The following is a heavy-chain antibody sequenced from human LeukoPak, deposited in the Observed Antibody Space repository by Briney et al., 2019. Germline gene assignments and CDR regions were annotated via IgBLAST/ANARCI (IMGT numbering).Heavy chain of an antibody. J-gene: IGHJ4*02. CDR1: GFTFSSYW. V-gene: IGHV3-7*01. CDR2: IKQDGSEK. CDR3: ARDSRRTGLDFDY. D-gene: IGHD2/OR15-2a*01. Sequence: GGSLRLSCAASGFTFSSYWMSWVRQAPGKGLEWVANIKQDGSEKYYVDSVKGRFTISRDNSKNTLYLQMNSLRAEDTAVYYCARDSRRTGLDFDYWGQGTLVTVSS.